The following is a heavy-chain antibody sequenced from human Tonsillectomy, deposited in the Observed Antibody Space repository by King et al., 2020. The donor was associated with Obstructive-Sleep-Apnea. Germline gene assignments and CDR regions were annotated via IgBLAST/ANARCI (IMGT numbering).Heavy chain of an antibody. CDR3: ARSSGVSSGYYHDY. D-gene: IGHD3-22*01. V-gene: IGHV1-18*01. CDR2: ISPYNGKT. J-gene: IGHJ4*02. CDR1: GYTFTSYG. Sequence: QLVQSGAEVKKPGASVKVSCKASGYTFTSYGITWVRQAPGQGLEWMGWISPYNGKTNYAQKLQGRVTMNTDTSTTTTYKELRSLRSDDTAVYYCARSSGVSSGYYHDYWGQGTLVTVSS.